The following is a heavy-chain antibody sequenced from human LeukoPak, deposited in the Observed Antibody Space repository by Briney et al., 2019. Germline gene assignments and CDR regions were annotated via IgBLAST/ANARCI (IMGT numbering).Heavy chain of an antibody. CDR2: ISAYNGNT. CDR3: ARDGYNWNAASPGDY. CDR1: GYTFTSYG. J-gene: IGHJ4*02. V-gene: IGHV1-18*01. Sequence: GASVKVSCKASGYTFTSYGISWVRQAPGQGLEWMGWISAYNGNTNYAQKLQGRVTMTTDTSTSTAYMELRSLRSDDTAVYYCARDGYNWNAASPGDYWGQGTLVTVSS. D-gene: IGHD1-20*01.